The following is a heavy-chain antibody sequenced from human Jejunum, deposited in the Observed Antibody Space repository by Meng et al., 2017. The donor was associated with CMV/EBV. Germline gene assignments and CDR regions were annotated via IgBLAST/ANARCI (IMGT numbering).Heavy chain of an antibody. CDR3: AKYYDNSGYYLYRTIDY. J-gene: IGHJ4*02. D-gene: IGHD3-22*01. CDR1: CSFSSYA. V-gene: IGHV3-23*01. Sequence: CSFSSYAMSWVRQAPGKGLEWVSSINGGGNSTYSADSVKGRFTISRDNSKNTLYLQMNSLRVGDTAIYYCAKYYDNSGYYLYRTIDYWGQGTLVTVSS. CDR2: INGGGNST.